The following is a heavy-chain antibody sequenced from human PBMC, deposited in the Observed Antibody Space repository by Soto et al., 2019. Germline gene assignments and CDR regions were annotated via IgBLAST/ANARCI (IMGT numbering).Heavy chain of an antibody. J-gene: IGHJ6*02. CDR3: ERPDYDFWSGYYAPAYYYGMDV. CDR1: GGSFSSYA. Sequence: GASVKVSCKASGGSFSSYAISCVRQAPGQGLEWMGGIIPIFGTANYAQKFQGRVTITADESTSTAYMELSSLRSEDTAVYYCERPDYDFWSGYYAPAYYYGMDVWGQGTTVTVSS. V-gene: IGHV1-69*13. CDR2: IIPIFGTA. D-gene: IGHD3-3*01.